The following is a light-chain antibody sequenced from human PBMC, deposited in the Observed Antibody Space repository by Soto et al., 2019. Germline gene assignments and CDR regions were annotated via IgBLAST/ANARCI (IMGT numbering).Light chain of an antibody. Sequence: QSVLTQPPSVSGAPGQMVTISCTGSSSNIGAGYDVHWYLQVPGTAPKLLVYTHNNRPSGVPDRFSGSTSGTSASLAITGLQSEDEADYYCQSYDSRLSAYVFGTGTKVTVL. J-gene: IGLJ1*01. CDR2: THN. V-gene: IGLV1-40*01. CDR1: SSNIGAGYD. CDR3: QSYDSRLSAYV.